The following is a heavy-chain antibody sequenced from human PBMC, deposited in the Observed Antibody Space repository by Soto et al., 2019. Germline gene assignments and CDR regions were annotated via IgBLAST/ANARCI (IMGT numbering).Heavy chain of an antibody. D-gene: IGHD2-15*01. V-gene: IGHV4-39*02. Sequence: PSGTLSLTCTVSEGSINWSPDYWGWLRQPPGKEPQWIASVHYTASTYYNPSLKSRVTKSVDTSKNQFSLNLRSVTAADTAIYYCGRATPGYPGRAFHIWGQGKMVTVSS. CDR1: EGSINWSPDY. CDR3: GRATPGYPGRAFHI. J-gene: IGHJ3*02. CDR2: VHYTAST.